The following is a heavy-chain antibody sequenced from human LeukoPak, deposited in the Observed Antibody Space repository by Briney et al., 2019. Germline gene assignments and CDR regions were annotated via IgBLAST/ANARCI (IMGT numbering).Heavy chain of an antibody. Sequence: GGSLRLSCAASGFTFSDRYMDWVRQAPGKGLEWVGRTRNKANSYTTEYAASVKGRFTISRDDSKNSLYLQMNSLKTEDTAVYYCARVLGYSGYDLAYWGQGTLVTVSS. J-gene: IGHJ4*02. CDR2: TRNKANSYTT. CDR3: ARVLGYSGYDLAY. D-gene: IGHD5-12*01. CDR1: GFTFSDRY. V-gene: IGHV3-72*01.